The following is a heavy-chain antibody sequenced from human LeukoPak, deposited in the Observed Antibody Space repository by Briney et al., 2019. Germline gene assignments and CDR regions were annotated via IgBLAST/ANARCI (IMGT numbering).Heavy chain of an antibody. V-gene: IGHV3-23*01. Sequence: SGGSLRLSCAASGFTFSNYAMSWVRQAPGKGLEWVSAISVSGSSTYYADSVKGRFTISRDNSENTLYLQMNSLRAEDTSVYYCANVEVVLPATTRGPDYWGQGTLVTVSS. J-gene: IGHJ4*02. D-gene: IGHD2-15*01. CDR3: ANVEVVLPATTRGPDY. CDR1: GFTFSNYA. CDR2: ISVSGSST.